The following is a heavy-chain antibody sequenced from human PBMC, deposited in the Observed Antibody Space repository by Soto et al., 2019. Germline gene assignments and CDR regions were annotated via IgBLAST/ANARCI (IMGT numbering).Heavy chain of an antibody. J-gene: IGHJ4*02. CDR2: ISWNSGSI. CDR3: AKGSLRFLEWLDY. CDR1: GFTFDDYA. D-gene: IGHD3-3*01. V-gene: IGHV3-9*01. Sequence: EVQLVESGGGLVQPGRSLRLSCAASGFTFDDYAMHWVRQAPGKGLEWVSGISWNSGSIGYADSVKGRFTISRDNAKNSLYLQMNSLRAEDTALYYCAKGSLRFLEWLDYWGQGTLVTVSS.